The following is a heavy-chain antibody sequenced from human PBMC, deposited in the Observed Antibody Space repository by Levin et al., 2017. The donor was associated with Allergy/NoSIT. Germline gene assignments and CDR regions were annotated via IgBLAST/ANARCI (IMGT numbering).Heavy chain of an antibody. J-gene: IGHJ6*03. Sequence: GSLRLSCTVSGASISSNYWSWIRQPPGRGLEWIGFFYYSGRTNYNPSLKSRVTISVDTSKNQFSLKVSSVTAADTAVYYCARHLGWREYMDVWGKGTTVTVSS. CDR2: FYYSGRT. D-gene: IGHD5-24*01. CDR1: GASISSNY. V-gene: IGHV4-59*08. CDR3: ARHLGWREYMDV.